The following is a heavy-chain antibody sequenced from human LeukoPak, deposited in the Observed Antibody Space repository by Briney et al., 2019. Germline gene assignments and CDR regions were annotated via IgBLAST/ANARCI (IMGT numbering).Heavy chain of an antibody. J-gene: IGHJ5*02. CDR1: GGSISSSSHS. CDR2: IYYTGTT. CDR3: AQSLGSSNWIGNWFDP. D-gene: IGHD6-13*01. Sequence: PSETLSHTCTVSGGSISSSSHSWGWIRQPPGKGLEWTGSIYYTGTTYYNPSLKSRVTISVDTSKNQFSLKLNSVTAADTAVYYCAQSLGSSNWIGNWFDPWGQGTLVTVSS. V-gene: IGHV4-39*01.